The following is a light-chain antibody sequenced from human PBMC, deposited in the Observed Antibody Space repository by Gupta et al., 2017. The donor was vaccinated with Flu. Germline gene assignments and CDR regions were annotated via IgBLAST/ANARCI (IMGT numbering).Light chain of an antibody. Sequence: QTVVTQEPSLSVAPGGTVTLTCRLSSGSVSTSYYPSWYQRTPGQAPRTLIYSTDSRSSGVPDRFSGSILGNKAALTITGAQADDESDYYCVLYMGSDIGVFGGGTKLTVL. CDR3: VLYMGSDIGV. V-gene: IGLV8-61*01. CDR2: STD. CDR1: SGSVSTSYY. J-gene: IGLJ3*02.